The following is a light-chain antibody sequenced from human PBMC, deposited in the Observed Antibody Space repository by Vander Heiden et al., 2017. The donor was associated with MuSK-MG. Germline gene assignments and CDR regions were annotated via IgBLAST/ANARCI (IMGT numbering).Light chain of an antibody. CDR1: QDISNY. CDR3: QQDDNLLIT. CDR2: DAS. J-gene: IGKJ4*01. V-gene: IGKV1-33*01. Sequence: DIQMTQAPSSLSASVGDRVTITCQASQDISNYLNWYQQKPGKAPKLLIYDASNLEKGVPSRFSGSGSGTDFTFTISSLQPEDFATYYCQQDDNLLITFGRGTKVEIK.